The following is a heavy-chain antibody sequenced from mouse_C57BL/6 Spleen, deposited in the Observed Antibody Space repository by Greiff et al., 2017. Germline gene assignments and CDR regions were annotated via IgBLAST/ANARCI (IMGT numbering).Heavy chain of an antibody. V-gene: IGHV2-2*01. CDR2: IWSGGST. CDR1: GFSLTSYG. CDR3: ARGDYGSSYEYFDV. J-gene: IGHJ1*03. Sequence: QVQLKQSGPGLVQPSQSLSITCTVSGFSLTSYGVHWVRQSPGKGLEWLGVIWSGGSTDYNAAFISRLSISKDNSKCQVFFKMNSLQADDTAIYYCARGDYGSSYEYFDVWGTGTTVTVSS. D-gene: IGHD1-1*01.